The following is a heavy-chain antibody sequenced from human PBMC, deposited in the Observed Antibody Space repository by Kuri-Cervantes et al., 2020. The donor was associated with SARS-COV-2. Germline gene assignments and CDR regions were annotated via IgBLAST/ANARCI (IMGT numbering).Heavy chain of an antibody. Sequence: ESLKISCAVYGGSFSGYYWSWIRQPPGKGMEWIGYIYYSGSTNYNPSLKSRVTISVDTSKNQFSLKLSSVTAADTAVYYCARDRGVGATTDWYFDLWGRGTRVTVSS. CDR2: IYYSGST. V-gene: IGHV4-59*01. D-gene: IGHD1-26*01. CDR1: GGSFSGYY. CDR3: ARDRGVGATTDWYFDL. J-gene: IGHJ2*01.